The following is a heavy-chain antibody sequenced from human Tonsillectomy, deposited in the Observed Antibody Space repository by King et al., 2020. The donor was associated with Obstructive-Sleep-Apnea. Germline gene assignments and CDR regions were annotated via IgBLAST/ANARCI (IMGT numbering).Heavy chain of an antibody. Sequence: EVPLVQSGGGLVQPGGSLSLSCAASGFPFSTYWMHWVRPAPGKGLVWVSRINSDGTSTSYVDSVKGRFTTSRDNAKNTLYLQMDSLRTEDTAVYYCASRASSGPHAFDLWGQGTMVSVSS. V-gene: IGHV3-74*01. CDR1: GFPFSTYW. CDR3: ASRASSGPHAFDL. D-gene: IGHD5-12*01. CDR2: INSDGTST. J-gene: IGHJ3*01.